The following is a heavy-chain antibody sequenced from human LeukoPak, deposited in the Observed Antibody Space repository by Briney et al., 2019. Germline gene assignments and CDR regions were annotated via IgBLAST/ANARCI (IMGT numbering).Heavy chain of an antibody. D-gene: IGHD6-13*01. V-gene: IGHV4-30-2*01. Sequence: SETLSLTCAVSGGSISSGGYSWSWIRQPPGKGLEWIGYIYHSGSTYYNPSLKSRVTISVDRSKNQFSLKLSSVTAADTAVYYCASSIAAAGTGGFDPWGQGTLVTVSS. CDR2: IYHSGST. J-gene: IGHJ5*02. CDR3: ASSIAAAGTGGFDP. CDR1: GGSISSGGYS.